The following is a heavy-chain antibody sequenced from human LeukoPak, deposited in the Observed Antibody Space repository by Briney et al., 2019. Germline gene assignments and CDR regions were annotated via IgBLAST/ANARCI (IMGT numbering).Heavy chain of an antibody. J-gene: IGHJ6*02. CDR3: ARRPNDYSGIYYYYGMDV. CDR1: GGSISSSSYY. V-gene: IGHV4-39*01. CDR2: IYYSGST. Sequence: SETLSLTCTVSGGSISSSSYYWGWIRQPPGKGLEWIGSIYYSGSTYYNPSLKSRVTISVDTSKNQSSLKLSSVTAADTAVYYCARRPNDYSGIYYYYGMDVWGQGTTVTVSS. D-gene: IGHD4-23*01.